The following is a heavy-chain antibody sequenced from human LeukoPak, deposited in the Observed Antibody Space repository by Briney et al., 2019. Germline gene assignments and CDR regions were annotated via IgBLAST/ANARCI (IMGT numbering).Heavy chain of an antibody. D-gene: IGHD6-13*01. CDR1: GFTFSNYN. CDR2: ISGTDSTV. V-gene: IGHV3-48*01. Sequence: PGGSLRLSCAASGFTFSNYNMNWLRQAPGKGLEWVSYISGTDSTVYYADSVKGRFTISRDNAKNSLYLQMNNLRAEDTAVYYCARGYSSSWYWDYWGQGTLVTVSS. CDR3: ARGYSSSWYWDY. J-gene: IGHJ4*02.